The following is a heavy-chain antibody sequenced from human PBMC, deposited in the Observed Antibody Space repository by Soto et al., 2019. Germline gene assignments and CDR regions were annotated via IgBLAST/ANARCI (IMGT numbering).Heavy chain of an antibody. CDR3: AGEDGPEHDF. V-gene: IGHV1-2*02. CDR2: INPKNVGT. CDR1: GYTFTDAY. Sequence: QVRLVQSGAEVKKPGASVKVTCKPSGYTFTDAYIHWVRQAPGQGLEWLGWINPKNVGTNYAQKFQGRVTMNRDTSSSTTFIELSSLNSNDTAVYYCAGEDGPEHDFWGQGTLATVSS. J-gene: IGHJ4*02.